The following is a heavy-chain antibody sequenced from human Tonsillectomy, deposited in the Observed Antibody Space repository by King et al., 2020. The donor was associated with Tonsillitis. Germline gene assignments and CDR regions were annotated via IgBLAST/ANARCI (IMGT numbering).Heavy chain of an antibody. J-gene: IGHJ3*02. CDR1: GFTASSNY. CDR2: IFSVGST. Sequence: VQLVESGGGLIQPGGSLRLSCAASGFTASSNYMSWVRQAPGKGLEWVSVIFSVGSTNYADSVKGRFTIPRDNSKKTLYLQMNNLRAEDTAVYYCARGLSIAARWSDAFDIWGQGTMVTVSS. V-gene: IGHV3-53*01. D-gene: IGHD6-6*01. CDR3: ARGLSIAARWSDAFDI.